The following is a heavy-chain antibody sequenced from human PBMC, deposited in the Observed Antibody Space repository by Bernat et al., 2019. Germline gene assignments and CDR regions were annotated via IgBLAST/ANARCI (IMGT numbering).Heavy chain of an antibody. D-gene: IGHD6-6*01. Sequence: QVQLVESGGDVVQPGRSLRLSCAASGFTFSSYAMHWVRQAPGKGLEWVALISYDGSNKYYADSVKGRFTISRDNSKNTRYLQMNSLRAEATAVYYCARVLDSSSSGSDYWGQGTLVTVSS. V-gene: IGHV3-30-3*01. CDR1: GFTFSSYA. CDR2: ISYDGSNK. J-gene: IGHJ4*02. CDR3: ARVLDSSSSGSDY.